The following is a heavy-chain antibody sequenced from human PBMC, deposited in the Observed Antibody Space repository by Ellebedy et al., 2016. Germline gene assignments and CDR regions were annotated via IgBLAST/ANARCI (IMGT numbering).Heavy chain of an antibody. V-gene: IGHV1-46*01. Sequence: ASVKVSCKASGYTFINYYIHWVRQVPGQGLEWMGIINPSTGNTKYAQKFQGRVTMTRDTSTRTVYMELSSLRSEDRATYYCARDPIGLVNGRYYFDYWGQGSLVTVSS. CDR3: ARDPIGLVNGRYYFDY. D-gene: IGHD3-16*01. CDR2: INPSTGNT. J-gene: IGHJ4*02. CDR1: GYTFINYY.